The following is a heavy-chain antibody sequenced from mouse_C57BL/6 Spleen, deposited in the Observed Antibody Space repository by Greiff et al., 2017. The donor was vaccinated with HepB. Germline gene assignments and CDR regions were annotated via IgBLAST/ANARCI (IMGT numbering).Heavy chain of an antibody. Sequence: EVMLVESGEGLVKPGGSRKLSCAASGFTFSSYAMSWVRQTPEKRLEWVAYISSGGDYIYYADTVKGRFTISRDNARNTLYLQMSSLKSEDTAMYYCTRGDGYYWYFDVWGTGTTVTVSS. V-gene: IGHV5-9-1*02. CDR2: ISSGGDYI. J-gene: IGHJ1*03. CDR3: TRGDGYYWYFDV. CDR1: GFTFSSYA. D-gene: IGHD2-3*01.